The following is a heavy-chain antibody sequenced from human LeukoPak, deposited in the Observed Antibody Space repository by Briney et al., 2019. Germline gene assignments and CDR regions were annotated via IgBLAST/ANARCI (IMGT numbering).Heavy chain of an antibody. Sequence: GSVKVSCKASGYTFTSYDINWVRQATGQGLEWMGWMNPNSGNTGYAQKFQGRVTMTRNTSISTAYMELSSLRSEDTAVYYCARGLMVRGVRGRYYYMDVWGKGTTVTISS. CDR2: MNPNSGNT. CDR3: ARGLMVRGVRGRYYYMDV. CDR1: GYTFTSYD. J-gene: IGHJ6*03. V-gene: IGHV1-8*01. D-gene: IGHD3-10*01.